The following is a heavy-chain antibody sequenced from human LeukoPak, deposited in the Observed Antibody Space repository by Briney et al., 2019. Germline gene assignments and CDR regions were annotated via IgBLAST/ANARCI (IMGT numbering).Heavy chain of an antibody. CDR2: INHSEST. CDR3: ARAYSSSGLFHY. Sequence: SETLSLTCAVYGGSFSGYYWSWIRQPPGKGLEWIGEINHSESTHYNPSLKSRVTISIDTSKNQLSLKLSSVTAADTAMYYCARAYSSSGLFHYWGQGTLVAVSS. D-gene: IGHD6-6*01. CDR1: GGSFSGYY. J-gene: IGHJ4*02. V-gene: IGHV4-34*01.